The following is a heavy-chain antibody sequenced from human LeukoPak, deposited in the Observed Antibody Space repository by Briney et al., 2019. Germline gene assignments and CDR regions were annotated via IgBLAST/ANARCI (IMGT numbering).Heavy chain of an antibody. Sequence: SETLSLTCTVSGGSISSSSYYWGWIRQPPGKGLEWIGSIYYSGSTYYNPSLKSRVTISVDTSKNQFSLKLSSVTAADTAVYYCARQDIVVVPALVGHLGENWFDPWGQGTLVTVSS. D-gene: IGHD2-2*01. J-gene: IGHJ5*02. CDR2: IYYSGST. CDR1: GGSISSSSYY. CDR3: ARQDIVVVPALVGHLGENWFDP. V-gene: IGHV4-39*01.